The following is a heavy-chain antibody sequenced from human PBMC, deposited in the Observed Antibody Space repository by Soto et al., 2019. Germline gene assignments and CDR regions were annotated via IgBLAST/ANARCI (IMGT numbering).Heavy chain of an antibody. V-gene: IGHV1-46*03. Sequence: QVQLVQSGAEVKKPGASVKVSCKASGYTFTSYYIHWVRQAPGQGLEWMGIISPSGGSTSYAQKFQGRVTMTRDTPMSTVYMELSSLGSEDTAVYYCIREVPTYYGSGSYPYFDCWGQGTLVTVSS. CDR2: ISPSGGST. CDR1: GYTFTSYY. CDR3: IREVPTYYGSGSYPYFDC. D-gene: IGHD3-10*01. J-gene: IGHJ4*02.